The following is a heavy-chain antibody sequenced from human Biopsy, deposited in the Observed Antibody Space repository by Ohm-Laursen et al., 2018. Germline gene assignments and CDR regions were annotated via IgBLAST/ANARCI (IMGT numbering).Heavy chain of an antibody. CDR2: IFYSGST. D-gene: IGHD5-24*01. Sequence: TLSLTCTVYGESFNGYYWSWIRQSPGKGLEWIGFIFYSGSTYYNPSLKSRTTISVDSSKNQFSLRLRSVTAADTAVYYCARGGNGYNYVTPGTWFDPWGRGTPVTVSS. J-gene: IGHJ5*02. CDR1: GESFNGYY. CDR3: ARGGNGYNYVTPGTWFDP. V-gene: IGHV4-59*01.